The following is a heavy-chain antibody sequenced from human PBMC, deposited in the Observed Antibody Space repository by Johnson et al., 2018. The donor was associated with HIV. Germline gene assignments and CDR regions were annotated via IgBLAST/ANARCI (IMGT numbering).Heavy chain of an antibody. J-gene: IGHJ3*02. D-gene: IGHD3-9*01. CDR2: IKQDGSER. V-gene: IGHV3-7*01. Sequence: EVQLVESGGGLVQPGGSLRLSCAASGFIFSTYWMTWVRQAPGKGLEWMANIKQDGSERYYVDSVKGRFTISRDNAKNSLYLQMNSLRAEDTAVYYCARGDPDLRDFDWLGAFDMWGQGTVVTVSS. CDR3: ARGDPDLRDFDWLGAFDM. CDR1: GFIFSTYW.